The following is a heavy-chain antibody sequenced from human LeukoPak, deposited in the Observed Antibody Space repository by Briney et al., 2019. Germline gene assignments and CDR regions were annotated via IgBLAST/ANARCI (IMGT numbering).Heavy chain of an antibody. V-gene: IGHV3-30*02. CDR3: AKAYCGGDCSGDYMDV. CDR1: GFTFRSLG. Sequence: QPGGSLRLSCPASGFTFRSLGLHWVRQAPGKGLEWVAFIRYDGSNKYYADSVKGRFTISRDNSKNTLYLQMNSLRAEDTAVYYCAKAYCGGDCSGDYMDVWGKGTTVTVSS. J-gene: IGHJ6*03. D-gene: IGHD2-21*02. CDR2: IRYDGSNK.